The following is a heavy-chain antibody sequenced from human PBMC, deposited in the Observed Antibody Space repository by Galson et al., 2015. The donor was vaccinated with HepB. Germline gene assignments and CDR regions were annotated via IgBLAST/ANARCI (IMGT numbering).Heavy chain of an antibody. CDR3: ARSSGCYFDS. CDR1: GFNSSIFW. Sequence: SLRLSCAGSGFNSSIFWMSWVRQAPGKGLEWVANIKQDGREKYYVRPVKGRFTISRDNAGNSLYLQMNSLRGEDTALYYCARSSGCYFDSWGQGILVTVSS. V-gene: IGHV3-7*01. D-gene: IGHD3-10*01. CDR2: IKQDGREK. J-gene: IGHJ4*02.